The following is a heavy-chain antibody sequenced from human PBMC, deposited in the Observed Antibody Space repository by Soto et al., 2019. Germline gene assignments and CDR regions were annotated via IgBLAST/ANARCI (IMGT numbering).Heavy chain of an antibody. CDR2: IWYDGSNK. J-gene: IGHJ4*02. CDR1: GFTFNTCG. V-gene: IGHV3-33*01. Sequence: PGGSLRLACAASGFTFNTCGMHWVRQAPGKGLEWVAVIWYDGSNKYYADSVKGRFTISRDNSKNTLYLQMNSLRAEDTAVYYCARDGPRYSSGRYYFAYWGQGILVTVSS. D-gene: IGHD6-19*01. CDR3: ARDGPRYSSGRYYFAY.